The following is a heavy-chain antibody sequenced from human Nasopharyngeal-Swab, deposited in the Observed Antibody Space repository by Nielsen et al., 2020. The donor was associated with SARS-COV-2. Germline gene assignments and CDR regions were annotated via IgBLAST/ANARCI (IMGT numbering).Heavy chain of an antibody. CDR2: ISYDGSNK. CDR1: GFTFSSYG. J-gene: IGHJ3*02. CDR3: AKDQFSIFGEDAFDI. V-gene: IGHV3-30*18. D-gene: IGHD3-3*01. Sequence: GESLKVSCAASGFTFSSYGMHWVRQAPGKGLEWVAVISYDGSNKYYADSVKGRFTISRGNSKNTLYLQMNSLRAEDTAVYYCAKDQFSIFGEDAFDIWGQGTMVTVSS.